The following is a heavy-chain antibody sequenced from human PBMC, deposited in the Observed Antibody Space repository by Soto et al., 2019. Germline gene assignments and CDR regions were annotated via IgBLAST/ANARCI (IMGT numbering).Heavy chain of an antibody. CDR1: GGTFSSYA. J-gene: IGHJ6*02. Sequence: VKVSCKASGGTFSSYAIIWVRQSPGQGLEWMGGIIPIFGTANYAQKFQGRVTITADESTSTAYMELSSPRSEDTAVYYCASGADTAMRKMPHDYCFCMDVWGQGTTVTVSS. V-gene: IGHV1-69*13. CDR2: IIPIFGTA. CDR3: ASGADTAMRKMPHDYCFCMDV. D-gene: IGHD5-18*01.